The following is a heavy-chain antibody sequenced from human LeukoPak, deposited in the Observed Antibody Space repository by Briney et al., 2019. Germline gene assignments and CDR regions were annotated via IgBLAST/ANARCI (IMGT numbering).Heavy chain of an antibody. J-gene: IGHJ4*02. CDR2: INSDGTST. Sequence: PGGSLRLSCAASGFTFSSYWMHWVRQAPGKGLVWVSHINSDGTSTTYADSVKGRFTISRDSAQTTLYLQMNSLRAEDTAVYYCATSRYSTSNFDYWGQGTLVTVSS. CDR3: ATSRYSTSNFDY. CDR1: GFTFSSYW. D-gene: IGHD6-6*01. V-gene: IGHV3-74*01.